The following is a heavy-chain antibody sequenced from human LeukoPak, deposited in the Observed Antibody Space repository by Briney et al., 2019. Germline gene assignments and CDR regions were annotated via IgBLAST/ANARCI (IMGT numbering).Heavy chain of an antibody. CDR3: ARDHLWETQAYFDY. J-gene: IGHJ4*02. V-gene: IGHV3-23*01. CDR1: GFTFSSYG. Sequence: GGTLRLSCAASGFTFSSYGMSWVRQAPGKGLEWVSAISGSGGSTYYADSVKGRFTISRDNSKNTLYLQMNSLRAEDTAVYYCARDHLWETQAYFDYWGQGTLVTVSS. D-gene: IGHD3-16*01. CDR2: ISGSGGST.